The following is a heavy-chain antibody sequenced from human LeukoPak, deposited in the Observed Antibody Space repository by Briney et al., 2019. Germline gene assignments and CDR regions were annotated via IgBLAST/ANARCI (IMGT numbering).Heavy chain of an antibody. V-gene: IGHV3-23*01. D-gene: IGHD3-10*01. J-gene: IGHJ4*02. CDR2: ISGSGGRT. CDR1: GFTFSSYA. CDR3: AKGSGGYDSSRQNKYYFDY. Sequence: GGSLRLSCAASGFTFSSYAMSWVRQAPGKGLEWVSAISGSGGRTYYPDSVKGRFTISRDNSKNTLYLQMDSLRAEDTAVYYCAKGSGGYDSSRQNKYYFDYWGQGTLVTVSS.